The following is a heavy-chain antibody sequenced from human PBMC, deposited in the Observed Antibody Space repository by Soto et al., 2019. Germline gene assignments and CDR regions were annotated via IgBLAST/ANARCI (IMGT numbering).Heavy chain of an antibody. CDR3: ARVEAGPHPNWFDP. CDR2: ISSSSSYI. J-gene: IGHJ5*02. Sequence: EVQLVESGGGLVKPGGSLRLSCAASGFTFSSYSMNWVRQAPGKGLEWVSSISSSSSYIYYADSVKGRFTISRDNAKNSLYLQMNSLRAEDTAVYYCARVEAGPHPNWFDPWGQGTLVTVSS. V-gene: IGHV3-21*01. CDR1: GFTFSSYS.